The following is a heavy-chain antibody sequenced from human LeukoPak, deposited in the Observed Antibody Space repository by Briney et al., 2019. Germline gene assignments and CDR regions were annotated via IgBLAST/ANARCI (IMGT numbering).Heavy chain of an antibody. V-gene: IGHV3-21*01. D-gene: IGHD2-15*01. CDR3: ARDRWELLRSVDY. CDR2: IGSTGAYI. J-gene: IGHJ4*02. CDR1: GFTFSSYS. Sequence: GGSLRLSCAASGFTFSSYSMNLVRQAPGKGLEWLSSIGSTGAYIFYADSVKGRFTISRDNAKNSLYLQMNSLRAEDTAVYYCARDRWELLRSVDYWGQGTLVTVSS.